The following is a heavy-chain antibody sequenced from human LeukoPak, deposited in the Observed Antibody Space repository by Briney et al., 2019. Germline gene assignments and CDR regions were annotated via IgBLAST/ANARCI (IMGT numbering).Heavy chain of an antibody. CDR2: IYHSGST. V-gene: IGHV4-38-2*02. CDR1: GYSISSGYY. Sequence: PSETLSLTRTVSGYSISSGYYWGWIRQPPGKGLEWIGSIYHSGSTYYNPSLKSRVTISVDTSKNLFSLKLSSVTAADTAVYYCARGLTTVTTSPNWYFDLWGRGTLVTVSS. CDR3: ARGLTTVTTSPNWYFDL. D-gene: IGHD4-17*01. J-gene: IGHJ2*01.